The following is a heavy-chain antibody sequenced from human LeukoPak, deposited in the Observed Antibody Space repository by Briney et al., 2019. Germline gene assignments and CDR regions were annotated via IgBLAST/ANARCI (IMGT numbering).Heavy chain of an antibody. CDR2: VYPGESDA. D-gene: IGHD5-18*01. J-gene: IGHJ4*02. V-gene: IGHV5-51*01. Sequence: LGESLKISCKGSGYNFSNYWISWVRQMPGNGLEWMGIVYPGESDARYSPSFQGQVTISADKTISTAYLQWSSLKASDTAMYYCARKRGYSYEFDYWGQGTLVTVSS. CDR1: GYNFSNYW. CDR3: ARKRGYSYEFDY.